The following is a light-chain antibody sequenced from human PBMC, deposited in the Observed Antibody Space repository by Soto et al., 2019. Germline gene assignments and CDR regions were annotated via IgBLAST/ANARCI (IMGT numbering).Light chain of an antibody. J-gene: IGKJ2*01. CDR3: QQRSNWPGA. CDR2: AAS. CDR1: QSVGSS. Sequence: ETILTQSPPTLSLSPGEGATLSCRASQSVGSSLAWYQQKPGQAPRLLIYAASIRATGIPARFSGSGSGTDFTLTISSLEPEDFAIYYCQQRSNWPGAFGQGTKLEIK. V-gene: IGKV3-11*01.